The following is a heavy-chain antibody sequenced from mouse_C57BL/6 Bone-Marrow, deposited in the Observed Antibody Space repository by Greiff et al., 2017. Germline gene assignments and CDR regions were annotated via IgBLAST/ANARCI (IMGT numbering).Heavy chain of an antibody. Sequence: QVQLQQPGAELVMPGASVKLSCKASGYTFTSYWMHWVKQRPGQGLEWIGEIDPSDSYTNYNQKFKGKSTLTVDESSSTAYMQLSSLTSEDSAVYYCARDTRGYFDYWGQGTTLTVSS. V-gene: IGHV1-69*01. CDR1: GYTFTSYW. D-gene: IGHD3-3*01. CDR3: ARDTRGYFDY. CDR2: IDPSDSYT. J-gene: IGHJ2*01.